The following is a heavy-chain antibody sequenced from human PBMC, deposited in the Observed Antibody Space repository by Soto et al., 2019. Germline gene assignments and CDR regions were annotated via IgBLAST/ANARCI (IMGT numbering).Heavy chain of an antibody. CDR1: GGTFGIYA. CDR3: LSGTHGDYYYYGMDV. D-gene: IGHD1-1*01. Sequence: SVKVSCKASGGTFGIYAITWVRQAPGQGLEWMGGIIAFSDIVNYTQKLQGRVTITADESTNTAYMDLSSLRSEDTAVYYCLSGTHGDYYYYGMDVWGQGTTVTVSS. V-gene: IGHV1-69*13. J-gene: IGHJ6*02. CDR2: IIAFSDIV.